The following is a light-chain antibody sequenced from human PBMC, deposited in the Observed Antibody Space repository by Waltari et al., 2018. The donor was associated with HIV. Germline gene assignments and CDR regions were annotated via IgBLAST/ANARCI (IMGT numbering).Light chain of an antibody. CDR2: KNN. V-gene: IGLV10-54*04. J-gene: IGLJ2*01. CDR1: STHVGNHG. Sequence: QAGLTQPPSVSKGLRQTATHPCPADSTHVGNHGATLLQQHQGHPPKLLFYKNNNRPSGISERFSASKSGNTASLTITGLQPEDEADYFCSVWDRSLSAVIFGGGTTLIVL. CDR3: SVWDRSLSAVI.